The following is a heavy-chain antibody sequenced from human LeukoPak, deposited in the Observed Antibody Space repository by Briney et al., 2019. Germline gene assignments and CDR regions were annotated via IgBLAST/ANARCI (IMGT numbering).Heavy chain of an antibody. J-gene: IGHJ5*02. CDR3: AKGMSGSSPYNWFDP. CDR1: GFTFSNYA. D-gene: IGHD1-26*01. CDR2: IGGSGVNT. Sequence: PGGSLRLSCAVSGFTFSNYALSWVRQAPGKGLEWVSVIGGSGVNTYYADSVKGRFTISRDNSKNTLFLQMNSLRAEDSAVYYCAKGMSGSSPYNWFDPWGQGTLVTVSS. V-gene: IGHV3-23*01.